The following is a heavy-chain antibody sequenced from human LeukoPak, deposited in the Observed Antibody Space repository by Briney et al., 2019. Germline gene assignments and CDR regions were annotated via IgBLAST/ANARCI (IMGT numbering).Heavy chain of an antibody. D-gene: IGHD4-17*01. Sequence: GGSLRLSCAASGFTFSSYSMSWVRQAPGKGLEWVSVIYSGGSTYYADSVKGRFTISRDNSKNTLYLQMNGLRAEDTAVYYCARELNQAEFTVTDPYYFDYWGQGALVTVSS. V-gene: IGHV3-66*01. CDR3: ARELNQAEFTVTDPYYFDY. CDR2: IYSGGST. J-gene: IGHJ4*02. CDR1: GFTFSSYS.